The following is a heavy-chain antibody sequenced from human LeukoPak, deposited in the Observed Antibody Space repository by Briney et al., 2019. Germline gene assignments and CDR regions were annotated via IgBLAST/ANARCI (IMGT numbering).Heavy chain of an antibody. CDR2: INPNSGGT. J-gene: IGHJ4*02. D-gene: IGHD2-2*01. V-gene: IGHV1-2*02. CDR3: ARDKGVVPAAIV. CDR1: GYTFTGYC. Sequence: GASVKVSCKASGYTFTGYCMHWVRQAPGQGLEWMGWINPNSGGTNYAQKFQGRVTMTRDTSISTAYMELSRLRSDDTAVYYCARDKGVVPAAIVWGQGTLVTVSS.